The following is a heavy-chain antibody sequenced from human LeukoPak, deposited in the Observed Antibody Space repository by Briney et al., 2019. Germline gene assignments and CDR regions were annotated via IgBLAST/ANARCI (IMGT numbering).Heavy chain of an antibody. V-gene: IGHV4-31*03. Sequence: SQTLSLTCTVSRGSVSSGNYYWSWIRQHTGKGLEWIGYISSSGSTHYKSSLKSRVIISADTSTNQFSLRLSSVTAADTALYYCARAVILTPPDYWGQGILVTVSS. CDR2: ISSSGST. J-gene: IGHJ4*02. CDR3: ARAVILTPPDY. CDR1: RGSVSSGNYY. D-gene: IGHD3-9*01.